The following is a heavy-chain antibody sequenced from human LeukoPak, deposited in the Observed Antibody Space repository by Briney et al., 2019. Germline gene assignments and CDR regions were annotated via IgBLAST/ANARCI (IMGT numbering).Heavy chain of an antibody. CDR2: ISADNGNT. CDR1: GYTLTSYG. V-gene: IGHV1-18*01. CDR3: ARVRDGYNDAYDI. Sequence: ASVKVSCKASGYTLTSYGISWVRQAPGHGLEWMGWISADNGNTNYAQKLQGRVTVTTDTSTSTAYMELRSLRSDDTAVYYCARVRDGYNDAYDIWGQGTMVTVHS. J-gene: IGHJ3*02. D-gene: IGHD5-24*01.